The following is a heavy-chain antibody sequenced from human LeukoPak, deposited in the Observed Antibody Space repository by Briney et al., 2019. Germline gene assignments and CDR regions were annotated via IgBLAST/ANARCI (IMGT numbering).Heavy chain of an antibody. CDR3: ARESGGYYGSGSSWDYMDV. CDR1: GLTFSTYW. Sequence: GGSLRLSCAASGLTFSTYWMHWVRQDPGKGLVWVSRISSDASITSYADPVKGRFTISRDNAKNTLYLQMNSLRAEDTAVYYCARESGGYYGSGSSWDYMDVWGKGTTVTVSS. CDR2: ISSDASIT. V-gene: IGHV3-74*01. D-gene: IGHD3-10*01. J-gene: IGHJ6*03.